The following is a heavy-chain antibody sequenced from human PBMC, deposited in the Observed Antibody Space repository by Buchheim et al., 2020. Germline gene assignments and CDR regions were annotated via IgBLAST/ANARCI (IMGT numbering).Heavy chain of an antibody. CDR2: ISYDGSNK. V-gene: IGHV3-30*18. J-gene: IGHJ5*02. CDR3: AKERLGYCSSTSCYVSDP. CDR1: GFTFSSYG. D-gene: IGHD2-2*01. Sequence: QVQLVESGGGVVQPGRSLRLSCAASGFTFSSYGMHWVRQAPGKGLEWVAVISYDGSNKYYADSVKGRFTISRDNSKNTLYLQMNSLRAEDTAVYYCAKERLGYCSSTSCYVSDPWGQGTL.